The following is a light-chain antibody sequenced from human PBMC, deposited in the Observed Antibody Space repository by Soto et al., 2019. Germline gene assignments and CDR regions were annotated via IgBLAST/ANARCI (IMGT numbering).Light chain of an antibody. J-gene: IGKJ3*01. Sequence: DIQMTQSPSSLSASLGDRVTITCRASQGIANYLAWYQHKPGKVPNLLIYGAVTLQSGVPSRFSGSGSGTDFSLTISSLQAEDVATYYCQNYHSAPFTFGPGTKVHIK. V-gene: IGKV1-27*01. CDR2: GAV. CDR3: QNYHSAPFT. CDR1: QGIANY.